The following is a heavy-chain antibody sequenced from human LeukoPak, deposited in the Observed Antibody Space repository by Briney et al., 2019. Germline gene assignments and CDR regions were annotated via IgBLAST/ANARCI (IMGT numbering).Heavy chain of an antibody. D-gene: IGHD3-22*01. CDR1: GYTFTGYY. V-gene: IGHV1-2*06. Sequence: GASVKVSCKASGYTFTGYYMHWVRQAPGQGLECMGRINPNSVGTNYVQKFQGRVTMTRDTSISTAYMELSRLRSDDTAVYYCATYYYDSSGYYQYFQHWGQGTLVTVSS. J-gene: IGHJ1*01. CDR2: INPNSVGT. CDR3: ATYYYDSSGYYQYFQH.